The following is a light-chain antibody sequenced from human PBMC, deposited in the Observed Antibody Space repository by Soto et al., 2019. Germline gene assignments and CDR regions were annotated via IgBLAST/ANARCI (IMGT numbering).Light chain of an antibody. CDR2: DAS. CDR3: QQRTKFFI. V-gene: IGKV3-11*01. CDR1: QSISDY. Sequence: EIVLTQSPATLALSPGERATLSCRASQSISDYLAWYQQKPGQTPRLVIYDASNRATGIPARFSGSGSGTDFTLTISSLEPEDFAVYYCQQRTKFFIFGGGTKVEIK. J-gene: IGKJ4*01.